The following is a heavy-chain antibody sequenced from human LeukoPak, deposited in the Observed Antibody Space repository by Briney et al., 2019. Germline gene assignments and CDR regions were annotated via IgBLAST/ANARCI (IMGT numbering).Heavy chain of an antibody. CDR3: TTGGVLRYFDPTYYFDY. CDR1: GFTFSNAW. V-gene: IGHV3-15*01. J-gene: IGHJ4*02. D-gene: IGHD3-9*01. Sequence: GGSLRLSCAASGFTFSNAWMSWVRQAPGKGLEWVGRIKSKTDGGTTDYAALVKGRFTISRDDSKNTLYLQMNSLKTEDTAVYYCTTGGVLRYFDPTYYFDYWGQGTLVTVSS. CDR2: IKSKTDGGTT.